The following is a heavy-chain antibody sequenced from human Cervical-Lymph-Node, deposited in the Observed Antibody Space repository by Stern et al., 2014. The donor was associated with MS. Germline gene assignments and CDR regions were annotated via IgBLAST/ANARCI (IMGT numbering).Heavy chain of an antibody. CDR2: INAGNGNT. Sequence: VQLVESGAEVKKPGASVKVSCKASGYTFTSYAMHWVRQAPGQRLEWMGWINAGNGNTKYSKKFQGRVTITRDTSASTAYMELSSLRSEDTAVYYCARVGYSSGPGPVGDYWGQGTLVTVSS. CDR1: GYTFTSYA. CDR3: ARVGYSSGPGPVGDY. J-gene: IGHJ4*02. V-gene: IGHV1-3*01. D-gene: IGHD6-19*01.